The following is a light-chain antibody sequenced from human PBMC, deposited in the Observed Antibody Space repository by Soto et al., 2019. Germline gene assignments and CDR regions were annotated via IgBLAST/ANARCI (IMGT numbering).Light chain of an antibody. Sequence: EIVLTQSPGTLSLSPGERATLSCRASQSVSSIYFAWYQQKRGQAPRLLIYGVSSRATGIPDRFSGSGSGTDFTLTTSRLEPEDSAVYYCEQYGSSPRTFGQGTKVDIK. J-gene: IGKJ1*01. CDR3: EQYGSSPRT. V-gene: IGKV3-20*01. CDR1: QSVSSIY. CDR2: GVS.